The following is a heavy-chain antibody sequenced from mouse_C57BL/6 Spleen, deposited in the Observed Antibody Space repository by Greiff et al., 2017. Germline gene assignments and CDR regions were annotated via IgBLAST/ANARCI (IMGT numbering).Heavy chain of an antibody. CDR3: ARSTHYYGSSLFAY. V-gene: IGHV1-52*01. Sequence: QVQLQQPGAELVRPGSSVKLSCKASGYTFTSYWMHWVKQRPIQGLEWIGNIDPSDSETHYNQKFKDKATLTVDKSSSTAYMQLSSLTSEDAAFYYCARSTHYYGSSLFAYWGQGTLVTVSA. D-gene: IGHD1-1*01. CDR2: IDPSDSET. J-gene: IGHJ3*01. CDR1: GYTFTSYW.